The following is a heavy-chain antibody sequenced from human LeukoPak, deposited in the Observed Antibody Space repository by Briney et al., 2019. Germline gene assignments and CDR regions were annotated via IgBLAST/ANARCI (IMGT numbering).Heavy chain of an antibody. J-gene: IGHJ2*01. CDR1: GGSISSYY. CDR3: ARESYYYDSSGYPHWYFDL. D-gene: IGHD3-22*01. V-gene: IGHV4-4*07. CDR2: IYTSGST. Sequence: SETLSLTCTVSGGSISSYYWSWIRQPAGKGLEWIGRIYTSGSTNYNPSLKSRVTISVDKSKNQFSLKLSSVTAADTAVYYCARESYYYDSSGYPHWYFDLWGRGTLVTVSS.